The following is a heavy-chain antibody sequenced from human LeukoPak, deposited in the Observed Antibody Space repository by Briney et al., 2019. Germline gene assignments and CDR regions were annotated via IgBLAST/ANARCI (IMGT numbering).Heavy chain of an antibody. J-gene: IGHJ4*02. Sequence: PGGSLRLSCAVSGVTFSRYWMYWVRQAPGKGLVWVSRINPDGKDITYADSVKGRFTVSRDNANNVLYLQIDSLRADDTAVYYCLSGKPLDYGGQGTLVAVSA. CDR2: INPDGKDI. D-gene: IGHD3-16*01. CDR3: LSGKPLDY. CDR1: GVTFSRYW. V-gene: IGHV3-74*01.